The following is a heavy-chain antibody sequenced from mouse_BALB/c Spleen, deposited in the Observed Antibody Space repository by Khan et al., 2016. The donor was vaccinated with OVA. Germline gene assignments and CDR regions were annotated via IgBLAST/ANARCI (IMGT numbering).Heavy chain of an antibody. J-gene: IGHJ1*01. Sequence: QIQLVQSGPELKKPGETVKISCKASGYTFTNYGMNWVKQAPGKGLKWMGWINTYTGEPTYADDFKGRFAFSLETSASTAYLQINNLKHEDMATYFCARGASYWYFDFWGAGTTVTVSS. CDR3: ARGASYWYFDF. CDR1: GYTFTNYG. CDR2: INTYTGEP. V-gene: IGHV9-1*02.